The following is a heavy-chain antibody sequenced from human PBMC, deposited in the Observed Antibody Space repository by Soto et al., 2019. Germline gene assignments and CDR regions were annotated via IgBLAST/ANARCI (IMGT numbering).Heavy chain of an antibody. CDR2: SIPIFGTA. CDR1: GGTFNNYP. Sequence: QVQLVQSGAEVKKPGSSVKVSCKASGGTFNNYPITWVRQAPGEGLEWMGGSIPIFGTANYAQKFQGRVTISVDESTSTAYMELSSLRSEDTAVYHCARGRGYSGDDHYYYFAMDVWGQGTTVTVSS. J-gene: IGHJ6*02. V-gene: IGHV1-69*01. D-gene: IGHD5-12*01. CDR3: ARGRGYSGDDHYYYFAMDV.